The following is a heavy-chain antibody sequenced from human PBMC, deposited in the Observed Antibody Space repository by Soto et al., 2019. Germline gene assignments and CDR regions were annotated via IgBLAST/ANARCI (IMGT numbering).Heavy chain of an antibody. Sequence: GGSLRLSCAASGFTFSSYAMSWVRQAPGKGLEWVSAISGSGGSTYYADSVKGRFTISRDNSKNTLYLQMNSLRAEDTAVYYCAKAGYYDSSGYSYFDYWGQGTLVTVYS. D-gene: IGHD3-22*01. J-gene: IGHJ4*02. CDR3: AKAGYYDSSGYSYFDY. CDR2: ISGSGGST. V-gene: IGHV3-23*01. CDR1: GFTFSSYA.